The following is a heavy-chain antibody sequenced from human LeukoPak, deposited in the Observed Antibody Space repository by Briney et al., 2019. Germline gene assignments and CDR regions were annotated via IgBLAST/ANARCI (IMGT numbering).Heavy chain of an antibody. CDR2: IYSGGST. CDR1: GFTFSSYA. V-gene: IGHV3-53*01. D-gene: IGHD6-13*01. Sequence: GGSLRLSCAASGFTFSSYAMHWVRQAPGKGLEWVSVIYSGGSTYYADSVKGRFTISRDNSKNTLYLQMNSLRAEDTAVYYCAGNGYSSSWYRNWGQGTLVTVSS. J-gene: IGHJ4*02. CDR3: AGNGYSSSWYRN.